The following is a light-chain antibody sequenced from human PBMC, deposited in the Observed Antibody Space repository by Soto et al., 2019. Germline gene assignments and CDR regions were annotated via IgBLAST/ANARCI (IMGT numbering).Light chain of an antibody. CDR3: ATWSSSDLSVL. CDR2: ENY. V-gene: IGLV1-51*02. J-gene: IGLJ2*01. CDR1: SSNIGHMY. Sequence: QSVLTQPPSVSAAPGQKVTISCSGSSSNIGHMYVSWYQQFPGTAPKLLIYENYKRPSGIPDRFSAAKSGTSATLDITGLQTGDEADYYCATWSSSDLSVLFGGGTKLTVL.